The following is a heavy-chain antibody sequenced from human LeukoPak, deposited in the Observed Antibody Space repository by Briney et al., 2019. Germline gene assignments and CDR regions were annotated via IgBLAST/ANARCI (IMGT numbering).Heavy chain of an antibody. CDR2: IYSGGST. CDR1: GFTVSSNY. Sequence: PGGSLRLSCAAFGFTVSSNYMNWVRQAPGKGLEWVSVIYSGGSTYYADSVKGRFTISRDNSKNTLYLQMNSLRAEDTAVYYCARGTHCSSTSCYDAARTNHDAFDIWGQGTMVTVSS. CDR3: ARGTHCSSTSCYDAARTNHDAFDI. J-gene: IGHJ3*02. D-gene: IGHD2-2*01. V-gene: IGHV3-66*01.